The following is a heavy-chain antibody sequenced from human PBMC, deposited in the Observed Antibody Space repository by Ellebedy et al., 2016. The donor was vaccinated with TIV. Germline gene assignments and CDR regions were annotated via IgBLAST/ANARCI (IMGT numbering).Heavy chain of an antibody. CDR2: ISYDGNTK. Sequence: GESLKISXAASGFTFSTYAMHWVRQAPGKGLEWVALISYDGNTKNYADSVKGRFTISRDNSKNTLDLQMNSLRVEDAAVYFCAREVGGVVLNWFDPWGQGTLVTVSS. CDR3: AREVGGVVLNWFDP. J-gene: IGHJ5*02. D-gene: IGHD3-16*01. CDR1: GFTFSTYA. V-gene: IGHV3-30-3*01.